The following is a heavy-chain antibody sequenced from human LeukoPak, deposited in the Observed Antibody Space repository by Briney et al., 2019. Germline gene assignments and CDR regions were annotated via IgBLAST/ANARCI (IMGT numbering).Heavy chain of an antibody. J-gene: IGHJ4*02. D-gene: IGHD2-8*01. Sequence: GGSLRLSCAASGFTFSNAWMSWVRQAPGKGLEWVGRIKSNADGGTTDYAAPVKGRFTISRDESKNTLYLQMNSLKTEDTAVYYCTTVQACTNGVCYLLDYWGQGTLVTVSS. CDR3: TTVQACTNGVCYLLDY. CDR2: IKSNADGGTT. V-gene: IGHV3-15*01. CDR1: GFTFSNAW.